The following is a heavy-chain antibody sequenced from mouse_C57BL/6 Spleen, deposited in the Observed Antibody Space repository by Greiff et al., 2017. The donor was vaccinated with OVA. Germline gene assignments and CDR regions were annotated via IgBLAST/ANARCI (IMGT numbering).Heavy chain of an antibody. CDR3: TSYSNYYFDY. CDR2: IDPETGGT. CDR1: GYTFTDYE. J-gene: IGHJ2*01. Sequence: VQLQQSGAELVRPGASVTLSCKASGYTFTDYEMHRVKQTPVHGLEWIGAIDPETGGTAYNQKFKGKAILTADKSSSTAYMELRSLTSEDSAVYYCTSYSNYYFDYWGQGTTLTVSS. V-gene: IGHV1-15*01. D-gene: IGHD2-5*01.